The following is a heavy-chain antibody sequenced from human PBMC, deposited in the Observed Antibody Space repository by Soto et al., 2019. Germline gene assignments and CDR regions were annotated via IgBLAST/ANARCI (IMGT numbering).Heavy chain of an antibody. Sequence: QLQLQESAPGLVKPSETLSLTCIVSGGSITRNNHYWGWIRQSPGKGLEWIGSILYSGSTKYNPSLKSRVTLSVETYKNQCSLKMSSVTAADTALYYCARLGSSGWYQGSYFDYWGQGTLVTVSS. CDR2: ILYSGST. V-gene: IGHV4-39*01. D-gene: IGHD6-19*01. CDR3: ARLGSSGWYQGSYFDY. CDR1: GGSITRNNHY. J-gene: IGHJ4*02.